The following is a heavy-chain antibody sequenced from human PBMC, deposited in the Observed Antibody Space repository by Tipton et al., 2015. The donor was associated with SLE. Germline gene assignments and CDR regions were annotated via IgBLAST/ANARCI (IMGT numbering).Heavy chain of an antibody. D-gene: IGHD2-8*01. Sequence: TLSLTCTVSGGFTKSYYWSWVRQSPGKGLEWIGYIYYSGSTDYNPSLKSRVTIAVHTSKNQFSLKLSSVTAAATAVYYCAGGGVRPDPWGQGTLISVSS. CDR2: IYYSGST. CDR1: GGFTKSYY. J-gene: IGHJ5*02. CDR3: AGGGVRPDP. V-gene: IGHV4-59*01.